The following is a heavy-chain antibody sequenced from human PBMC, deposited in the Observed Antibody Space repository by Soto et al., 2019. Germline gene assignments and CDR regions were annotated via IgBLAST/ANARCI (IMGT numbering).Heavy chain of an antibody. V-gene: IGHV3-48*03. Sequence: SLRLSCAAPGFTFSSYEMNWVRQAPGKGLEWVSYISSSGSTIYYADSVKGRFTISRDNAKNSLYLQMNSLRAEDTAVHYCARDAGSGELLSLGGFYVCLQAPRV. CDR2: ISSSGSTI. CDR3: ARDAGSGELLSLGGFYV. J-gene: IGHJ3*01. CDR1: GFTFSSYE. D-gene: IGHD3-10*01.